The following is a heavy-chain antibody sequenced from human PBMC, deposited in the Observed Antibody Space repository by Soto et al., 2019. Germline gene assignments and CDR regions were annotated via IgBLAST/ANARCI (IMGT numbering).Heavy chain of an antibody. CDR3: ARDPLYCSGGSCYSDLPVDI. Sequence: PGGSLRLSCAASGFTFSSYSMNGVRQAPGKGLEWVSSISSSSSYIYYADSVKGRFTISRDNAKNSLYLQMNSLRAEDTAVYYCARDPLYCSGGSCYSDLPVDIWGQGTMVTVSS. V-gene: IGHV3-21*01. J-gene: IGHJ3*02. CDR1: GFTFSSYS. D-gene: IGHD2-15*01. CDR2: ISSSSSYI.